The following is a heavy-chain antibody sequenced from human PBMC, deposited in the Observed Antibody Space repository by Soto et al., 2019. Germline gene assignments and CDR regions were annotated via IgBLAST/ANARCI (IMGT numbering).Heavy chain of an antibody. CDR2: INHSGST. CDR3: AIDVGSSWYPEYFQH. Sequence: PSETLSLTCAVYGGSFSGYYWSWIRQPPGKGLEWIGEINHSGSTNYNPSLKGRVTISVDTSKNQSSLKLSSVTAADTAVYYCAIDVGSSWYPEYFQHWGQGTLVTVSS. V-gene: IGHV4-34*01. D-gene: IGHD6-13*01. J-gene: IGHJ1*01. CDR1: GGSFSGYY.